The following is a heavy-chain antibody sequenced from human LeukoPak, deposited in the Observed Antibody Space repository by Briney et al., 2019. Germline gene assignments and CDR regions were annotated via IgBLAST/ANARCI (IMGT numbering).Heavy chain of an antibody. CDR2: ISSSSSYT. V-gene: IGHV3-11*06. J-gene: IGHJ5*02. D-gene: IGHD3-10*01. CDR1: GFTFSDYY. Sequence: GGSLRLTCAASGFTFSDYYMSWIRQAPGKGLEWVSYISSSSSYTNYADSVKGRFTISRDNAKNTLYLQMNSLRAEDTAVYYCARDRDYYGSGSSFDPWGQGTLVTVSS. CDR3: ARDRDYYGSGSSFDP.